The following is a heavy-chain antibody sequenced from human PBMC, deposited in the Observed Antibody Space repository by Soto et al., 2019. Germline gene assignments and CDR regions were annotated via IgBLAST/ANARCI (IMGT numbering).Heavy chain of an antibody. J-gene: IGHJ6*03. CDR2: IYYSGST. V-gene: IGHV4-31*03. Sequence: PSETLSLTCTVSGGSISSGGYYWSWIRQHPGKGLECIGYIYYSGSTYYNPSLKSRVTISVDTSKNQFSLKLSSVTAADTAVYYCAREALYCSGGSCYYDYYYMDVWGKGTTVTVSS. CDR1: GGSISSGGYY. D-gene: IGHD2-15*01. CDR3: AREALYCSGGSCYYDYYYMDV.